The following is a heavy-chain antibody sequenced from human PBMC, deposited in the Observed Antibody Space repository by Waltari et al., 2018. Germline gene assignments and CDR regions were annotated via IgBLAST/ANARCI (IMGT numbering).Heavy chain of an antibody. CDR2: ITSRGDRI. CDR1: GFIFSNYD. CDR3: AKGPSTRTNWFDP. Sequence: EVQLLESGGGLVQPGGSLRLSCAASGFIFSNYDMSWVRQAPGKGLGWVSVITSRGDRIYYAGSVKGRFTISRDSSKNMLYLQMNSLRADDTAVYYCAKGPSTRTNWFDPWGQGTLVTVSS. V-gene: IGHV3-23*01. D-gene: IGHD2-2*01. J-gene: IGHJ5*02.